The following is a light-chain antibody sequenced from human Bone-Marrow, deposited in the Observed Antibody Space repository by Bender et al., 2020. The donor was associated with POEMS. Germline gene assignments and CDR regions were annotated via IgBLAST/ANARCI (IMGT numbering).Light chain of an antibody. CDR2: DVS. CDR3: TSFTTTNTYV. V-gene: IGLV2-14*01. Sequence: HSALTQPASVSGSPGQSITISCIGTSSDVGGYNYVSWFQQHPGKAPKLMIYDVSNRPSGVSNRFSGSKSGNTASLTISGLQAEDEADYFCTSFTTTNTYVFGTGTKVTVL. J-gene: IGLJ1*01. CDR1: SSDVGGYNY.